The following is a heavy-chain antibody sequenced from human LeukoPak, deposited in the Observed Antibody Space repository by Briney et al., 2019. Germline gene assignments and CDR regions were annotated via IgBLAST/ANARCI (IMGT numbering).Heavy chain of an antibody. V-gene: IGHV4-34*01. J-gene: IGHJ5*02. CDR2: INHSGST. D-gene: IGHD3-3*01. CDR1: GGSFSGYY. CDR3: ARLLNYDFWSGYYKYNWFDP. Sequence: PSETLSLTCAVYGGSFSGYYWSWIRQPPGKGLEWIGEINHSGSTKYNPSLKSRVTISVDTSKNQFSLKLSSVTASDTAVYYCARLLNYDFWSGYYKYNWFDPWGQGTLVTVSS.